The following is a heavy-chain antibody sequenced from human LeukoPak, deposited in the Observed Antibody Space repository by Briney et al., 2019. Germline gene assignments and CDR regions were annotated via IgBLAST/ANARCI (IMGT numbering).Heavy chain of an antibody. Sequence: GGSLRLSCAASGFTFSGSWMTWVRQAPGKGLEWVANIKGDGSTKQYLDSVEGRFTIAGDNAKNSLYLQMNSLTVEDTAVYYCAFSTNWAFWFDPWGQGTLVTVSS. J-gene: IGHJ5*02. CDR2: IKGDGSTK. CDR3: AFSTNWAFWFDP. V-gene: IGHV3-7*05. CDR1: GFTFSGSW. D-gene: IGHD6-13*01.